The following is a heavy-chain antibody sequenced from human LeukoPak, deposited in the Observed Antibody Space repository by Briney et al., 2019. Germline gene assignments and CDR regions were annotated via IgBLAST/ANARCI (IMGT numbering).Heavy chain of an antibody. D-gene: IGHD3-16*01. J-gene: IGHJ4*02. Sequence: RAGGSLRLSCAASGFTFSSYSMNWVRQAPGKGLEWVSSISSSSSYIYYADSVKGRFTISRDNAKNSLYLQMNSLRAEDTAVYYCARDLFDTGTAMFGGVPDYWGQGTLVTVPS. V-gene: IGHV3-21*01. CDR2: ISSSSSYI. CDR3: ARDLFDTGTAMFGGVPDY. CDR1: GFTFSSYS.